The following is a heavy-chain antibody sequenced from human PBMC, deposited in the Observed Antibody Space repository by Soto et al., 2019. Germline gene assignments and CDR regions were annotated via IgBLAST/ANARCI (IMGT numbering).Heavy chain of an antibody. D-gene: IGHD6-6*01. CDR2: ISSSSSTI. J-gene: IGHJ6*03. CDR3: ARDRPTPIKSILCYMDV. V-gene: IGHV3-48*01. CDR1: GFTFSIYS. Sequence: GVSLRLSCAASGFTFSIYSMNWVRQAQGKGLEWVSYISSSSSTIYYADSVKGRFTISRDNAKNSLYLQMNSLRAEDTAVYYCARDRPTPIKSILCYMDVWGKGTTVTVSS.